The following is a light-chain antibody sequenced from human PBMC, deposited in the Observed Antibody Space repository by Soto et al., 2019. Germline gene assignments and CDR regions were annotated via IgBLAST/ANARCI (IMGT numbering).Light chain of an antibody. V-gene: IGKV3-11*01. CDR3: QQRINWPLT. CDR1: QSVSSF. Sequence: EIVLTQSPATLSLSPGERATLSCKASQSVSSFLAWYQQKPGQAPRLLLYDVSSRATGSPTRFSGSGSGTDFTLTISSLEPEDFAVSYCQQRINWPLTFGGGTKVEIK. CDR2: DVS. J-gene: IGKJ4*01.